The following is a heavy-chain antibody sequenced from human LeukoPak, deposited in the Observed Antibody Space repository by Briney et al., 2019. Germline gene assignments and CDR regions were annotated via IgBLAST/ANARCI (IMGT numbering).Heavy chain of an antibody. CDR2: ISRGSTYI. D-gene: IGHD3-10*01. J-gene: IGHJ6*02. CDR1: GFTFSSYN. Sequence: PGGSLRLSCAASGFTFSSYNMNWVRQAPGKGLEWVSSISRGSTYIYYADSVKGRFTISRDNAKNSLFLQMNSLRAEDTAVYYCARDLVSIRGDGMDVWGQGTTVTVSS. CDR3: ARDLVSIRGDGMDV. V-gene: IGHV3-21*01.